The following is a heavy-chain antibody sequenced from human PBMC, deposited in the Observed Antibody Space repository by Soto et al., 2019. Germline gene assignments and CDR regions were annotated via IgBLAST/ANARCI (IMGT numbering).Heavy chain of an antibody. Sequence: SETLSITCAVYGGSFSGYYWSWIRQPPGKGLEWIGEINHSGSTNYNPSLKSRVTISVDTSKNQFSLKLSSVTAADTAVYYCARGGPYYYGSGSYRGVWGKGTTVTVSS. V-gene: IGHV4-34*01. CDR2: INHSGST. CDR3: ARGGPYYYGSGSYRGV. CDR1: GGSFSGYY. J-gene: IGHJ6*03. D-gene: IGHD3-10*01.